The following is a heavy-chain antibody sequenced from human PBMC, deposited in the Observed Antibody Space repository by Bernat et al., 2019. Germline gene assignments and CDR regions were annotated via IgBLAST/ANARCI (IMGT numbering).Heavy chain of an antibody. V-gene: IGHV4-59*01. D-gene: IGHD4-11*01. CDR2: IYSSGST. Sequence: QVQLQESGPGLVRPSETLSLTCTVSGGSITSYSWSWIRQPPGQGLEWIGYIYSSGSTNYNPSLKSRVIISADTSKNQFSLKLNSVTAADTAVYYCATWGSDYSTHWGQGTLVTVSS. CDR3: ATWGSDYSTH. CDR1: GGSITSYS. J-gene: IGHJ4*02.